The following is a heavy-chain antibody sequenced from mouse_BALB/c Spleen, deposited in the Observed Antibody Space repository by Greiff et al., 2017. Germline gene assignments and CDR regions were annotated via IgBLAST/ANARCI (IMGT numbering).Heavy chain of an antibody. Sequence: EVKLMESGGGLVKPGGSLKLSCAASGFTFSSYTMSWVRQTPEKRLEWVATISSGGGNTYYPDSVKGRFTISRDNAKNNLYLQMSSLRSEDTALYYCARYSPSWGYFDVWGAGTTVTVSS. CDR2: ISSGGGNT. V-gene: IGHV5-9*03. J-gene: IGHJ1*01. D-gene: IGHD4-1*01. CDR3: ARYSPSWGYFDV. CDR1: GFTFSSYT.